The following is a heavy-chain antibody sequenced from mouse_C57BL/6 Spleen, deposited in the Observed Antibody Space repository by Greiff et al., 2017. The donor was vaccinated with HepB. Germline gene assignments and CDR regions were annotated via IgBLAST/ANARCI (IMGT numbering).Heavy chain of an antibody. CDR3: ASADGYRFDY. D-gene: IGHD2-3*01. Sequence: VQLQQSGAELVRPGTSVKVSCKASGYAFTNYLIEWVKQRPGQGLEWIGVINPGSGGTNYNEKFKGKATLTADKSSSTAYMQLSSLTSEDSAVYVCASADGYRFDYWGQGTTLTVSS. CDR2: INPGSGGT. V-gene: IGHV1-54*01. J-gene: IGHJ2*01. CDR1: GYAFTNYL.